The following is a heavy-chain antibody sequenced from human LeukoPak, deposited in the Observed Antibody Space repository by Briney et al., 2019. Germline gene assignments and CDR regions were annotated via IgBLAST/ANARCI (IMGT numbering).Heavy chain of an antibody. D-gene: IGHD6-13*01. V-gene: IGHV3-21*01. Sequence: GGSLRLSCAASGLTFSSYSMNWVRQAPGKGLEWVSPISSSSSYIYYADSVKGRFTISRDNAKNSLYLQMNSLRAEDTAVYYCARDSRGSSWYTLNWFDPWGQGTLVTVSS. J-gene: IGHJ5*02. CDR2: ISSSSSYI. CDR3: ARDSRGSSWYTLNWFDP. CDR1: GLTFSSYS.